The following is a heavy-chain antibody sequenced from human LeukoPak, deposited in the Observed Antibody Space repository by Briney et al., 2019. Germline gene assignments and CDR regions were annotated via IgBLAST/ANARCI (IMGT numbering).Heavy chain of an antibody. CDR1: GFTFSSYS. J-gene: IGHJ6*02. V-gene: IGHV3-21*01. CDR3: ARDSRGILRSYYYYGMDV. CDR2: ISSSSSYI. Sequence: GGSLRLPCAASGFTFSSYSMNWVRQAPGKGLEWVSSISSSSSYIYYADSVKGRFTISRDNAKNSLYLQMNSLRAEDTAVYYCARDSRGILRSYYYYGMDVWGQGTTVTVSS. D-gene: IGHD3-9*01.